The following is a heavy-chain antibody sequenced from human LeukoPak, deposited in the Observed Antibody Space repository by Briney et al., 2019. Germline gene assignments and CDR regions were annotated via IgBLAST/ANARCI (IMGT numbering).Heavy chain of an antibody. D-gene: IGHD3-10*01. CDR2: INWNGGSA. J-gene: IGHJ4*02. CDR1: GFTFDDYG. CDR3: ARGAFGSPYGSGSYYEPSHFDY. Sequence: PGGSLRLSCAASGFTFDDYGMSWVRQAPGKGLEWVSGINWNGGSAGYADSVKGRFTISRDNAKNSLYLQMNSLRAEDTALYYCARGAFGSPYGSGSYYEPSHFDYWGQGTLVTVSS. V-gene: IGHV3-20*04.